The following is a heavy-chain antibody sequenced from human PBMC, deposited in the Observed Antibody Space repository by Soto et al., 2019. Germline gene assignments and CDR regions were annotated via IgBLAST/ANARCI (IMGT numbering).Heavy chain of an antibody. V-gene: IGHV3-33*01. CDR3: ARDEHDYSNYLFYYGMDV. Sequence: PGGSLRLSCAASGFTFSSYGMHWVRQAPGKGLEWVAVIWYDGSNKYYADSAKGRFTISRDNSKNTLYLQMNSLRAEDTAVYYCARDEHDYSNYLFYYGMDVWGQGTTVTVSS. CDR1: GFTFSSYG. D-gene: IGHD4-4*01. CDR2: IWYDGSNK. J-gene: IGHJ6*02.